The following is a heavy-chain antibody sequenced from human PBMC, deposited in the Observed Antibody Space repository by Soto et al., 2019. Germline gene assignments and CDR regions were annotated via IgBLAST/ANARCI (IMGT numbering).Heavy chain of an antibody. Sequence: QVQLVQSGAEVKKPGSSVKVSCKASGGTFSSYAISWVRQAPGQGLEWMGGIIPIFGRANYAQKFQGRVTITADEATRTAYRELSSLRCEDTAVYYCARSGVEWSNNGATYYDGMDVWGQGTTVTVSS. CDR2: IIPIFGRA. V-gene: IGHV1-69*12. D-gene: IGHD3-3*01. CDR1: GGTFSSYA. J-gene: IGHJ6*02. CDR3: ARSGVEWSNNGATYYDGMDV.